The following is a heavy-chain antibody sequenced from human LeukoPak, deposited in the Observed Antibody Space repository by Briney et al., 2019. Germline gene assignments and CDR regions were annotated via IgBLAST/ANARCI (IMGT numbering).Heavy chain of an antibody. CDR2: ISSSGSTI. CDR3: ARVGYSSGWYFGNDY. Sequence: GGSLRLSCAASGFTFSSYEMNWVRQAPGKGLEWVSYISSSGSTIYYADSVKGRFTISRDNAKNSLYPQMNSLRAEDTAVYYCARVGYSSGWYFGNDYWGQGTLVTVSS. J-gene: IGHJ4*02. V-gene: IGHV3-48*03. D-gene: IGHD6-19*01. CDR1: GFTFSSYE.